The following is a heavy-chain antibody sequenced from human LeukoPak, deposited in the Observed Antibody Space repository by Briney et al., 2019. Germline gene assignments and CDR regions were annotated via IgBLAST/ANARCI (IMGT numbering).Heavy chain of an antibody. CDR1: GFTFSSYS. V-gene: IGHV3-23*01. D-gene: IGHD1-26*01. CDR3: AKLAGSAHKIQDEPAGYYYYYMDV. J-gene: IGHJ6*03. Sequence: QPGGSLRLSCAASGFTFSSYSVNWVRQAPGKGLEWVSTISGSGGSTYYADSVKGRFTISRDNSKNTLYLQMNSLRAEDTAVYYCAKLAGSAHKIQDEPAGYYYYYMDVWGKGTTVTVSS. CDR2: ISGSGGST.